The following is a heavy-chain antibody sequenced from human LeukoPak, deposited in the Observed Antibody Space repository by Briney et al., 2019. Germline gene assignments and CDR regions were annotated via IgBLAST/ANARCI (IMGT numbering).Heavy chain of an antibody. V-gene: IGHV3-30-3*01. J-gene: IGHJ4*02. D-gene: IGHD4-17*01. CDR2: ILYDGSNK. CDR1: GFTFSSYA. Sequence: GGSLRLSCAASGFTFSSYAMHWVRQAPGKGLEWVAVILYDGSNKYYGDSVKGRFTISRDNSKNTLYLQMNSLRAEDTAVYYCARDKSYGDSSDYWGQGTLVTVSS. CDR3: ARDKSYGDSSDY.